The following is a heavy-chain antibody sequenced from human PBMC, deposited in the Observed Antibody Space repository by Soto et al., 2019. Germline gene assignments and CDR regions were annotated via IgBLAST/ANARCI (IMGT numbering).Heavy chain of an antibody. D-gene: IGHD3-10*01. CDR2: INAGNGNT. Sequence: ASVKVSCKASGYTFTSYAMHWVRQAPGQRLEWMGWINAGNGNTKYSQKFQGRVTITRDTSASTAYMELSSLRSEDPAVYYCARDSGSRPSNYYFDYWGQGTLVTVSS. CDR3: ARDSGSRPSNYYFDY. J-gene: IGHJ4*02. V-gene: IGHV1-3*01. CDR1: GYTFTSYA.